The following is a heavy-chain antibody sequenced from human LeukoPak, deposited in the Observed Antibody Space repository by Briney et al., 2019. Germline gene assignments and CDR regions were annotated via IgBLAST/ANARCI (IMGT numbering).Heavy chain of an antibody. CDR3: ARGGNTIFGVVDPIDY. J-gene: IGHJ4*02. Sequence: ASVKVSCKASGGTFSSYAISWVRQAPGQGLEWMGWISAYNGNTNYAQKLQGRVTMTTDTSTSTAYMELRSLRSDDTAVYYCARGGNTIFGVVDPIDYWGQGTLVTVSS. CDR1: GGTFSSYA. CDR2: ISAYNGNT. V-gene: IGHV1-18*01. D-gene: IGHD3-3*01.